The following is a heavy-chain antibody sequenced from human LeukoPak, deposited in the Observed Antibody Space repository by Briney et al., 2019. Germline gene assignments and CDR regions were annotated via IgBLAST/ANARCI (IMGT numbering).Heavy chain of an antibody. CDR1: GFTFSSYA. CDR2: ISSSSSYI. D-gene: IGHD3-9*01. V-gene: IGHV3-21*01. CDR3: ARDSVAISDYDILTGYYTTQGY. J-gene: IGHJ4*02. Sequence: PGASLRLSCAASGFTFSSYAMSWVRQAPGKGLEWVSSISSSSSYIYYADSVKGRFTISRDNAKNSLYLQMNSLRAEDTAVYYCARDSVAISDYDILTGYYTTQGYWGQGTLVTVSS.